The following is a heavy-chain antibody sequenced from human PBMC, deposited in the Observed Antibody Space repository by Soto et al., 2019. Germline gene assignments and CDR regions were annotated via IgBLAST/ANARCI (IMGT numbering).Heavy chain of an antibody. J-gene: IGHJ4*02. CDR1: VFSVDTTYC. Sequence: ASVKVSCKASVFSVDTTYCIHWVRRAPGQGLEWMGSINPNSGDTNYAQNFQGRVTMTRDTSISTAYMELSSLGSEDTAVYYCAREGSSGYYLRSDFDYWGQGTLVTVSS. CDR3: AREGSSGYYLRSDFDY. V-gene: IGHV1-2*02. CDR2: INPNSGDT. D-gene: IGHD3-22*01.